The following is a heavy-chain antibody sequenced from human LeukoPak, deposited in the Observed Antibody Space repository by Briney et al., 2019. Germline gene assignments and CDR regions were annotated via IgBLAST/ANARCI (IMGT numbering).Heavy chain of an antibody. CDR1: GFTFSSYA. CDR3: AKEPNGCSYAYPYYFDY. V-gene: IGHV3-23*01. D-gene: IGHD5-18*01. CDR2: ISGSGGST. Sequence: GGSLRLSCAASGFTFSSYAMSWVRQAPGKGLEWVSAISGSGGSTYYADSVKGRFTISRDNSKNTLYLQMNSLRAEDTAVYYCAKEPNGCSYAYPYYFDYWGQGTLVTVSS. J-gene: IGHJ4*02.